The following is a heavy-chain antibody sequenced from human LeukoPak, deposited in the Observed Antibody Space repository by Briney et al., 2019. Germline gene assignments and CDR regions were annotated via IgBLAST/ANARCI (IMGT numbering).Heavy chain of an antibody. CDR1: GFTFSSYA. CDR2: ISSNGGST. CDR3: ARGQQHLVRNWFDP. D-gene: IGHD6-13*01. J-gene: IGHJ5*02. V-gene: IGHV3-64*01. Sequence: GGSLRLSCAASGFTFSSYAMHWVRQAPGKGLEYVSAISSNGGSTYYANSVKGRFTISRDNSKNTLYLQMGSLRAEDMAVYYCARGQQHLVRNWFDPWGQGTLVTVSS.